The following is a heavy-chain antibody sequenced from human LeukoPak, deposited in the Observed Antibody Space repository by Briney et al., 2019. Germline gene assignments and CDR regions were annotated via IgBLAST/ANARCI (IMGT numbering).Heavy chain of an antibody. CDR3: AKDPTRVIPVAGLFDY. V-gene: IGHV3-23*01. D-gene: IGHD6-19*01. CDR1: GFTFSSYA. J-gene: IGHJ4*01. CDR2: ISGSGGST. Sequence: GGSLRLSCAASGFTFSSYAMSWVRQAPGKGLEWVSAISGSGGSTYYADSVKGRFTISRDNSKNTLYLQMNSLRAEDTAVYYCAKDPTRVIPVAGLFDYSGHGTLVTASS.